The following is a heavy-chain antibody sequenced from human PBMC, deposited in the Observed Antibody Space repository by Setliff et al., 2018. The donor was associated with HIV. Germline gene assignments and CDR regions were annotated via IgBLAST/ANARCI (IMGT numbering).Heavy chain of an antibody. D-gene: IGHD1-1*01. Sequence: ASVKVSCKASGYTFINFGITWVRQAPGQGLEWVGYISGYNGNTKYAQNVQGRVTMTTDTSTSTAYMELRSLRYDDTAVYYCARAKATRQARPTNCFDPWGQGTLVTAPQ. CDR2: ISGYNGNT. V-gene: IGHV1-18*04. CDR1: GYTFINFG. CDR3: ARAKATRQARPTNCFDP. J-gene: IGHJ5*02.